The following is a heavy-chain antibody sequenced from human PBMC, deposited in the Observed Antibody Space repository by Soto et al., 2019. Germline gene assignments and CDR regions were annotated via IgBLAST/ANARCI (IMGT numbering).Heavy chain of an antibody. CDR3: ARSGSKTIFGVVTSLDNLDY. CDR2: INSDGSST. D-gene: IGHD3-3*01. Sequence: EVQLVESGGGLVQPGGSLRLSCAASGFTFSNYWMYWVRQAPGKGLVWVSRINSDGSSTTYADSVKGRFTISRDNAKNTLYLQMNSLRAEDTAVYYCARSGSKTIFGVVTSLDNLDYWGQGTLVTVSS. V-gene: IGHV3-74*01. J-gene: IGHJ4*02. CDR1: GFTFSNYW.